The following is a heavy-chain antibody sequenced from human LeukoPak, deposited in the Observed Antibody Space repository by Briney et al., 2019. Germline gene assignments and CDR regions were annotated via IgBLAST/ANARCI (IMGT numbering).Heavy chain of an antibody. J-gene: IGHJ4*02. V-gene: IGHV1-69*13. Sequence: GASVKVSCKASGYTFTGYYMHWVRQAPGQGLEWMGGIIPIFGTANYAQKFQGRVTITADESTSTAYMELSSLRSEDTAVYYCARDKTMVRGVSVDYWGQGTLVTVSS. CDR2: IIPIFGTA. CDR3: ARDKTMVRGVSVDY. D-gene: IGHD3-10*01. CDR1: GYTFTGYY.